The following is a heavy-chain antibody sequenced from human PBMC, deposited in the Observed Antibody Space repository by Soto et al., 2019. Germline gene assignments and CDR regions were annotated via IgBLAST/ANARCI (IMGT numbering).Heavy chain of an antibody. CDR2: ISPDNGNT. CDR1: GYTFTIYG. J-gene: IGHJ6*02. V-gene: IGHV1-18*01. CDR3: ARALGYSGYAGMDV. D-gene: IGHD5-12*01. Sequence: QVQLVQSGGEVKNPWASVKVSCKASGYTFTIYGINWVRQAPGQGLEWMGWISPDNGNTNYAQKLQGRVTMTTDTSTSTAYMELRSLRSDDTAVYYCARALGYSGYAGMDVWGQGTTVTVSS.